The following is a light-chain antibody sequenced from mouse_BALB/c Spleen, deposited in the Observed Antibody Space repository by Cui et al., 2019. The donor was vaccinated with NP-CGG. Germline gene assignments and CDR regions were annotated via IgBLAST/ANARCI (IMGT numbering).Light chain of an antibody. V-gene: IGLV1*01. J-gene: IGLJ1*01. Sequence: QAVVPQAFALTTSPGETVTLTCRSSTGAVTTSNYANWVQEKPDHLFTGLIGGTNNRAPGVPARFSGSLIGDKAALTITGAQTEDEAIYFCALWYSNHWVFGGGTKLTVL. CDR1: TGAVTTSNY. CDR3: ALWYSNHWV. CDR2: GTN.